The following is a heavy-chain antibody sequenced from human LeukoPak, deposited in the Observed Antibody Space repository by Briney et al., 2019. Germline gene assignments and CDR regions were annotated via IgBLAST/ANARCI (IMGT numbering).Heavy chain of an antibody. CDR1: GFTFSSYS. Sequence: GGSLRLSCVVSGFTFSSYSMSWVRQAPGKGLEWVSAISGSGGSTYYADSVKGRFTISRDNSKNTLYLQMNSLRAEDTAVYYCANPERVAAAGWYYFDYWGQGTLVTVSS. V-gene: IGHV3-23*01. D-gene: IGHD6-13*01. J-gene: IGHJ4*02. CDR2: ISGSGGST. CDR3: ANPERVAAAGWYYFDY.